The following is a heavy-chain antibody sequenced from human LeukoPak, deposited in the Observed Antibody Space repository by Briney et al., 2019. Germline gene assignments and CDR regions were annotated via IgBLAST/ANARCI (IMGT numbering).Heavy chain of an antibody. D-gene: IGHD4-23*01. CDR2: ISWNSGSI. CDR3: AKDPGGNSDYYYGMDV. J-gene: IGHJ6*02. V-gene: IGHV3-9*01. Sequence: PGGSLRLSCAASGFTFDDYAMHWVRHAPGKGLEWVSGISWNSGSIVYADSVKGRFTISRDNPKNSPYLQMNSLRAEDTALYYCAKDPGGNSDYYYGMDVWGQGTTVTVSS. CDR1: GFTFDDYA.